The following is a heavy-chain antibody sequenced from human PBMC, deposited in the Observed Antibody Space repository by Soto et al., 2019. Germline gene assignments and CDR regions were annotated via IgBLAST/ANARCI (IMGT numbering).Heavy chain of an antibody. CDR2: ISGSGGST. V-gene: IGHV3-23*01. CDR3: AKGVSSSSYSSSDY. Sequence: GGSLRLSCAASGFTFSSYAMSWVRQAPGKGLEWVSAISGSGGSTYYADSVKGRFTISRDNSKNTLYLQMNSLRADDTAVYYCAKGVSSSSYSSSDYWGQGTLVTVSS. J-gene: IGHJ4*02. D-gene: IGHD6-13*01. CDR1: GFTFSSYA.